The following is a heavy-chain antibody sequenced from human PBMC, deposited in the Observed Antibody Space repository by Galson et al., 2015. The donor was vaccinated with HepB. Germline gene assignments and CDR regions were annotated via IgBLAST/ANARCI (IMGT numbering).Heavy chain of an antibody. CDR3: ARHFGITAGCFDY. J-gene: IGHJ4*02. CDR2: ISSSSSTI. D-gene: IGHD3-3*02. V-gene: IGHV3-48*04. CDR1: GFTFSSYS. Sequence: SLRLSCAASGFTFSSYSMNWVRQAPGKGLEWVAYISSSSSTIYYADSVKGRFTISRDNAKNSLYLQMNSLRAEDTAVYYCARHFGITAGCFDYWGQGTLVTVSS.